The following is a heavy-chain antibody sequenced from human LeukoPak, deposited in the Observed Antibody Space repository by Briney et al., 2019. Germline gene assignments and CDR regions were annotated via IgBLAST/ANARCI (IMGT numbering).Heavy chain of an antibody. CDR3: ARSKTNRAVRGVIITNWFDP. CDR1: GDSVSSNSAA. V-gene: IGHV6-1*01. J-gene: IGHJ5*02. Sequence: SQTLSLTCAISGDSVSSNSAAWNWIRQSPSRGLEWLGRTYYRSKWYNDYAVSVKSRITINPDTSKNQFSLQLNSVTPEDTAVYCCARSKTNRAVRGVIITNWFDPWGQGTLVTVSS. D-gene: IGHD3-10*01. CDR2: TYYRSKWYN.